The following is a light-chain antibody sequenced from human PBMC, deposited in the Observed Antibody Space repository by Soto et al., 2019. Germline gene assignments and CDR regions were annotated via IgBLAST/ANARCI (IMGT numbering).Light chain of an antibody. V-gene: IGKV3-20*01. J-gene: IGKJ2*01. CDR1: QSISSRY. CDR3: QQYGSSPYT. CDR2: AAS. Sequence: TQSPSSLSASVGDRVTITCRASQSISSRYLAWYQQKPGQAPRLLIYAASSRATGIPDRFSGSGSGTYFTLSISRLEPEDFAVYYCQQYGSSPYTFGQGTKVDIK.